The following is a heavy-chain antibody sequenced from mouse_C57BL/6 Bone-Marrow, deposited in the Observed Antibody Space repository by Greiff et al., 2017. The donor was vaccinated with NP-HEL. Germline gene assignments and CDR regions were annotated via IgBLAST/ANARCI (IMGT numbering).Heavy chain of an antibody. Sequence: QVQLKQSGAELMKPGASVKLSCKATGYTFTGYWIEWVKQRPGHGLEWIGEILPGSGSTNYTEKFKGKATFTADTSSNTAYMQLSSLTTEDSAIYYCARLNYYGSSYWYFDVWGTGTTVTVSS. CDR2: ILPGSGST. V-gene: IGHV1-9*01. CDR1: GYTFTGYW. CDR3: ARLNYYGSSYWYFDV. J-gene: IGHJ1*03. D-gene: IGHD1-1*01.